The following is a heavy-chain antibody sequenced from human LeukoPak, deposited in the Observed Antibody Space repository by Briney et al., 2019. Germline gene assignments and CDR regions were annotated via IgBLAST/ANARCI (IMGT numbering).Heavy chain of an antibody. D-gene: IGHD1-14*01. V-gene: IGHV4-59*01. Sequence: SETLSLTCSVSGGSISPYYWSWIRQPPGKGLEWIGYIYYSGTTNYNPSLQSRVTISVATSKNQFSLKLSSVTAADMAVYYCARDGGLGTYYYYGMDVWGQGTTVTVSS. J-gene: IGHJ6*02. CDR3: ARDGGLGTYYYYGMDV. CDR2: IYYSGTT. CDR1: GGSISPYY.